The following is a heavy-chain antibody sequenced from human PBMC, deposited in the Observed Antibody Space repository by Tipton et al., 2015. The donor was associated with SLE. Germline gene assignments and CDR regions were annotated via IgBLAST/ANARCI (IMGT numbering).Heavy chain of an antibody. CDR3: ATNGHGETYEFFTEYLRH. Sequence: TLSLTCTVSGDSISSDPYYWNWIRQHPGKGLEWIGYIHYSGSTYYNPSLKSRVTMSVDTSKNQFSLKLSSVTAADTAVYFCATNGHGETYEFFTEYLRHWGPGTLVTVSS. CDR1: GDSISSDPYY. J-gene: IGHJ1*01. V-gene: IGHV4-31*03. CDR2: IHYSGST. D-gene: IGHD5-12*01.